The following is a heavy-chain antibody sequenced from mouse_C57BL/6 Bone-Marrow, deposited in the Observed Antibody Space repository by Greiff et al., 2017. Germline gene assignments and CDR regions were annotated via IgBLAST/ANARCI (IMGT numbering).Heavy chain of an antibody. CDR2: IYPGGGYT. Sequence: QVQLQQSGAELVRPGTSVKMSCKASGYTFTNYWIGWAKQRPGHGLEWIGDIYPGGGYTNYNEKFKGKATLTADTSSSTAYMQFSSLTSEDSAIYYCARSGSNYAWFAYWGQGTLVTVSA. D-gene: IGHD2-5*01. CDR3: ARSGSNYAWFAY. CDR1: GYTFTNYW. V-gene: IGHV1-63*01. J-gene: IGHJ3*01.